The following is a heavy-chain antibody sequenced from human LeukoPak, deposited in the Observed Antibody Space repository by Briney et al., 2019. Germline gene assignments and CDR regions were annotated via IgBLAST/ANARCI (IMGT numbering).Heavy chain of an antibody. Sequence: KPSETLSLTCTVSGGSISSSSYYWGWIRQPPGKGLEWIGSIYYSGSTYSNPSLKSRVTISLDTSKNQFSLKLSSVTAADTAGYYCARQEVVVVPAASDWFDPWGQGTLVTVSS. D-gene: IGHD2-2*01. J-gene: IGHJ5*02. CDR3: ARQEVVVVPAASDWFDP. V-gene: IGHV4-39*01. CDR1: GGSISSSSYY. CDR2: IYYSGST.